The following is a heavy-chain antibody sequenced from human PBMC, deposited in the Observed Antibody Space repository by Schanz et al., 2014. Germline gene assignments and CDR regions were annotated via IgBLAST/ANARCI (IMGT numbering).Heavy chain of an antibody. CDR1: GFTFSSYA. CDR2: ISGRDGST. J-gene: IGHJ4*02. CDR3: ARDRRNADLDY. Sequence: EVQLLESGGGLVQPGGSLRLSCAASGFTFSSYAMTWVRQAPGMGLEWVSAISGRDGSTYYADSVRGRFTISRDNSKNTLYLQMNSLRPEDTAVYYCARDRRNADLDYWGQGTLVTVSS. D-gene: IGHD1-1*01. V-gene: IGHV3-23*01.